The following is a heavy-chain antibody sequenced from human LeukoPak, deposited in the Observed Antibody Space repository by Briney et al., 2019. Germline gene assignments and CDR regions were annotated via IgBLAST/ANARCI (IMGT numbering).Heavy chain of an antibody. D-gene: IGHD2-2*01. J-gene: IGHJ5*02. V-gene: IGHV4-34*01. CDR1: GRPFRGYY. CDR2: INHSGST. Sequence: PSETLPLTCAVWGRPFRGYYWSWIRQPPGKGLEWIGEINHSGSTNYNPSLKSRVTISVDTSKNQFSLKLSSVTAAETAVYYCARSRRLVVVPAAMRFANWFDPWGQGTLVTVSS. CDR3: ARSRRLVVVPAAMRFANWFDP.